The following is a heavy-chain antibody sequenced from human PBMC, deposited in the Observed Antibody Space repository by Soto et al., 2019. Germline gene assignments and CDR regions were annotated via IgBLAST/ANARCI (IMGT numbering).Heavy chain of an antibody. D-gene: IGHD6-19*01. CDR2: TDPTDSYT. Sequence: GESLKISCQGSGYSFTSYWITWVRQMPGKGLEWMGRTDPTDSYTKYSPSFQGHVTFSSDKSISTAYLQWSSLKASDTAMYYCARKAMAGTQDFDYWGQGTLVTVSS. CDR1: GYSFTSYW. V-gene: IGHV5-10-1*01. J-gene: IGHJ4*02. CDR3: ARKAMAGTQDFDY.